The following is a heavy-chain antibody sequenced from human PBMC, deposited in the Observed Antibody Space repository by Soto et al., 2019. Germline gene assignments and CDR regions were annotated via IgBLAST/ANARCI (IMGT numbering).Heavy chain of an antibody. Sequence: SVKVSCKASGGTFNRNTISWVQQAPGQGLEWMGGIIPIFGTANYAQKFQGRVTITADESTNTAYMELSRLRSEDTAVYYCARQFDYDSSGYYYAYWGQGTLVTVSS. D-gene: IGHD3-22*01. CDR3: ARQFDYDSSGYYYAY. CDR2: IIPIFGTA. J-gene: IGHJ4*02. CDR1: GGTFNRNT. V-gene: IGHV1-69*13.